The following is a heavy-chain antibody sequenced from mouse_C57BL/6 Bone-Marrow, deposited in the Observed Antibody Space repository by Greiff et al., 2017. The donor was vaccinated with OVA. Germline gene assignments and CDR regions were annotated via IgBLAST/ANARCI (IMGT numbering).Heavy chain of an antibody. Sequence: QVQLQQSGAELVRPGASVTLSCKASGYTFTDYEMHWVKQTPVHGLEWIGAIDPETGGTAYNQKFKGKAILTADKSSSTAYMELRSLTSEDSAVYYCTREALWFYAMDYWGQGTSVTVSS. CDR1: GYTFTDYE. D-gene: IGHD2-2*01. J-gene: IGHJ4*01. V-gene: IGHV1-15*01. CDR3: TREALWFYAMDY. CDR2: IDPETGGT.